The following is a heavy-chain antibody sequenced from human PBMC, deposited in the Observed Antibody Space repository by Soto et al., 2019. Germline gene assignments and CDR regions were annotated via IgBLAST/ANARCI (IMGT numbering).Heavy chain of an antibody. V-gene: IGHV1-58*01. J-gene: IGHJ4*02. CDR1: GFSFATSA. CDR2: IVVGSGNT. D-gene: IGHD1-1*01. CDR3: AAIRGTEAFDF. Sequence: QMQLVQSGPEVRKPGTSVKVSCKASGFSFATSAVQWVRQARGQRLEWIGWIVVGSGNTKYKQKLQERVTITRDMSTSTAYMELSSLRSEDTAVYYCAAIRGTEAFDFWGQGTLVTVSS.